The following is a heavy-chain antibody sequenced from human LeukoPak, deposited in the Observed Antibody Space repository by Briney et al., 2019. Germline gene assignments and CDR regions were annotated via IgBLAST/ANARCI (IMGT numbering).Heavy chain of an antibody. J-gene: IGHJ4*02. CDR3: TTDYGSGSYYNEFVDY. Sequence: WIRQAPGKGLEWVGRIKSKTDGGTTDYAAPVKGRFTISRDDSKNTLYLQTNSLKTEDTAVYYCTTDYGSGSYYNEFVDYWGQGTLVTVSS. CDR2: IKSKTDGGTT. D-gene: IGHD3-10*01. V-gene: IGHV3-15*01.